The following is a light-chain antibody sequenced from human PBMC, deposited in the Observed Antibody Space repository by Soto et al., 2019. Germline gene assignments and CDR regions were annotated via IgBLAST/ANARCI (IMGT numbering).Light chain of an antibody. CDR2: AAS. CDR1: QSISGY. CDR3: QQYNTYSWT. J-gene: IGKJ1*01. Sequence: DIEMTQSPSSLSASVGDRVTITCRASQSISGYLNWYQQKPGKAPKLLIYAASSLQSGVPSRFSSSGSGTEFTLTISSLQPDDFATYYCQQYNTYSWTFGQGTNVAIK. V-gene: IGKV1-39*01.